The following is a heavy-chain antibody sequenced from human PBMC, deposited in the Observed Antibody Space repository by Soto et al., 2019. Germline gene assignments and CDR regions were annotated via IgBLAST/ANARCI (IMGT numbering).Heavy chain of an antibody. D-gene: IGHD3-9*01. J-gene: IGHJ4*02. Sequence: ASVKVSCKASGYTFTSYAMHCVRQAPGQSLEWMGWINAGNGNTKYSQKFQGRVTITRDTSASTAYMELSSLRSEDTAVYYCARDPTYYDILTGYAFDYWGQGTLVTVSS. CDR3: ARDPTYYDILTGYAFDY. CDR2: INAGNGNT. V-gene: IGHV1-3*01. CDR1: GYTFTSYA.